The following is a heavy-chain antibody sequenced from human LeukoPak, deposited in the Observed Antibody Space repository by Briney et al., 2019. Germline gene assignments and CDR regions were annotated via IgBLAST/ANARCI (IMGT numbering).Heavy chain of an antibody. Sequence: ASVKVSCKVSGYTFTGYYMHWVRQAPGQGLEWMGWINPNSGGTNYAQKFQGRVTMTRDTSTDTAYMELSSLRSEDTAVYYCATVTYYYDSSGYSYYFDYWGQGTLVTVSS. CDR2: INPNSGGT. V-gene: IGHV1-2*02. D-gene: IGHD3-22*01. CDR3: ATVTYYYDSSGYSYYFDY. J-gene: IGHJ4*02. CDR1: GYTFTGYY.